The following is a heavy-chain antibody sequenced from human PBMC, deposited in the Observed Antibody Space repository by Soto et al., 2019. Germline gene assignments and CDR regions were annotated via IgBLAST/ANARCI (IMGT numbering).Heavy chain of an antibody. CDR2: IKQEGSDK. V-gene: IGHV3-7*05. CDR3: ARDAEGAFDY. J-gene: IGHJ4*02. D-gene: IGHD1-26*01. Sequence: GGSLRLSCAASGFTFSRYVLSWVRQAPGKGLEWVAHIKQEGSDKSYADSVKGRFTISRDNAKNTLYLQMNSLRAEDTAVYYCARDAEGAFDYWGQGTLVTVSS. CDR1: GFTFSRYV.